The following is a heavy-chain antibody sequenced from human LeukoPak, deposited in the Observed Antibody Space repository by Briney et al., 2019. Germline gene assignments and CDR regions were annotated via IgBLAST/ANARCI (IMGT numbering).Heavy chain of an antibody. CDR3: ARPRYCSSTSCYEDAFDI. J-gene: IGHJ3*02. D-gene: IGHD2-2*01. V-gene: IGHV3-11*04. Sequence: PGGSLRLSRAASGFTFTDYYMSWIRQAPGKGLGWLSYISGSGTITYYGDSVKGRFTISRDNAKNSQYLQMNSLRAEDTAVYYCARPRYCSSTSCYEDAFDIWGQGTMVTVSS. CDR1: GFTFTDYY. CDR2: ISGSGTIT.